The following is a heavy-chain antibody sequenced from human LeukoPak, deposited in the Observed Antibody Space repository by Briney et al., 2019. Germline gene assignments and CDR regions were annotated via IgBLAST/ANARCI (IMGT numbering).Heavy chain of an antibody. V-gene: IGHV1-18*01. Sequence: ASVKVSCKASGYTFTNFGINWARQAPGQGLEWMGWISAYNANTHYAQTLQGRVTMTTDTSTSTAYMELRSLRSDDTAVYYCASDYASGSYYTRAPLDAFDIWGQGTMVTVSS. CDR1: GYTFTNFG. J-gene: IGHJ3*02. CDR3: ASDYASGSYYTRAPLDAFDI. CDR2: ISAYNANT. D-gene: IGHD3-10*01.